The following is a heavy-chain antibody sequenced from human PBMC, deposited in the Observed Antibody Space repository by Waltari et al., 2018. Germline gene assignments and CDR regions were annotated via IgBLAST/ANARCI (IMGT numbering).Heavy chain of an antibody. CDR2: ITWDGITK. V-gene: IGHV3-43*01. J-gene: IGHJ4*02. D-gene: IGHD1-1*01. CDR1: GFDFDDYN. CDR3: SRGIKQLDYYFDY. Sequence: VQLVESGGGVVQPGRSLRLSCAASGFDFDDYNMHWVRQVSGKGLEWVSLITWDGITKEYADSGKGRFTISRDNRKNSLFLQMNSLRIEDTALYYCSRGIKQLDYYFDYWGLGTLVTVSS.